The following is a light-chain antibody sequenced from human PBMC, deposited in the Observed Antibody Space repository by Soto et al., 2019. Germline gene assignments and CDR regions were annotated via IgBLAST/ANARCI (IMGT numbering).Light chain of an antibody. J-gene: IGLJ1*01. CDR1: SIEVGRFNY. V-gene: IGLV2-11*01. CDR2: DVT. Sequence: QSALTQPRSVSGSPGQSVTISCTGTSIEVGRFNYVSWYQQYPGKAPKVVIYDVTERPSGVPDRFSGSKSGNTASLTISGLHVYDEGDYYFCSYAGMYSYVFGTGTKVTVL. CDR3: CSYAGMYSYV.